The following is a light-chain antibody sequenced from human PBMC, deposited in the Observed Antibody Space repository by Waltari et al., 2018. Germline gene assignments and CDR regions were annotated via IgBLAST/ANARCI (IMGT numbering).Light chain of an antibody. V-gene: IGKV3-11*01. CDR1: QSVSSY. J-gene: IGKJ2*01. Sequence: EIVFTQSPATLSLSPGERATLSCRASQSVSSYLAWYQQKPGQAPRLLIYDASNRATGIPARFSGSGSGTDFNLTISSLEPEDFAVYYCQQRSNWPPPMYTFGQGTKLEIK. CDR3: QQRSNWPPPMYT. CDR2: DAS.